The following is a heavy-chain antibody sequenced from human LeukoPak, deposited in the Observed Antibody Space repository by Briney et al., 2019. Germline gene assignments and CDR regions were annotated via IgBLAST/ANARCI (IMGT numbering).Heavy chain of an antibody. V-gene: IGHV1-24*01. J-gene: IGHJ4*02. Sequence: VASVKVSCKVSGYTLTELSMHWVRQAPGKGLEWMGGFDPEDGETIYAQKFQGRVTMTEDTSTDTAYMELSSLRSEDTAVYYCAVDYADYGDFDYWGQGTLVTVSS. CDR1: GYTLTELS. D-gene: IGHD4-17*01. CDR2: FDPEDGET. CDR3: AVDYADYGDFDY.